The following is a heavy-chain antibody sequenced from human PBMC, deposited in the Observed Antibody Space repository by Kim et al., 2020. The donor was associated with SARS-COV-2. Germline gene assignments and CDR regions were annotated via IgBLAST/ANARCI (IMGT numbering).Heavy chain of an antibody. CDR3: TREILGYSYGPNWFDP. Sequence: GGSLTLSCIASGFTFGDYAMSWFRQAPGKGLEWVGFIRSKPYGGTTEYAASVKGRFTISRDDSKSIAYLQMNSLKTEDTAVYYCTREILGYSYGPNWFDPWGQGTLVTVSS. CDR1: GFTFGDYA. J-gene: IGHJ5*02. V-gene: IGHV3-49*03. CDR2: IRSKPYGGTT. D-gene: IGHD5-18*01.